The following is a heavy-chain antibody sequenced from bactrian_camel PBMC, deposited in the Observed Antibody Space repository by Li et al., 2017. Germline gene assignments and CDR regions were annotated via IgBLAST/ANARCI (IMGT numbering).Heavy chain of an antibody. CDR2: IYGGGYR. V-gene: IGHV3S53*01. D-gene: IGHD4*01. Sequence: HVQLVESGGGSVRAGGSLRLTCAASGNTYSRLCMGWFRQAPGQSREVVASIYGGGYRYIGDSVKDRFTISKDYAKNTLYLQMNNLKPEDSGMYYCAADARSFGGTMIAGLGPRDSPFLVWGQGTQVTVS. CDR3: AADARSFGGTMIAGLGPRDSPFLV. CDR1: GNTYSRLC. J-gene: IGHJ4*01.